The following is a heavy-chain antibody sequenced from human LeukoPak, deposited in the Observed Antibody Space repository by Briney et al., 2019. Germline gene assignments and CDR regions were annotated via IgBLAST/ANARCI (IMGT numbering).Heavy chain of an antibody. V-gene: IGHV4-34*01. J-gene: IGHJ4*02. Sequence: PSETLSLTCAVYGGSFSGYYWSWIRQPPGKGLEWLGEINHSGSTNYNPSLKSRVTISVDTSKNQFSLKLSSVTAADTAVYYCARDLPYNWNDDSRFDYWGQGTLDTVSS. D-gene: IGHD1-20*01. CDR3: ARDLPYNWNDDSRFDY. CDR1: GGSFSGYY. CDR2: INHSGST.